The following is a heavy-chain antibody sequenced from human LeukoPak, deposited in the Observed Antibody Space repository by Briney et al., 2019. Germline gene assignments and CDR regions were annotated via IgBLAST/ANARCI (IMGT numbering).Heavy chain of an antibody. CDR3: ARGHLYDYSSTSYYFDY. V-gene: IGHV5-51*01. CDR2: IYPGDSDT. J-gene: IGHJ4*02. CDR1: GFSLTNYW. Sequence: GESLQISCQGSGFSLTNYWIAWVRQVPGKGLEWMGIIYPGDSDTRYSPSFQGQVTISADKSINTAYLQWSSLKASDTAMYYCARGHLYDYSSTSYYFDYWGQGTLVTVSS. D-gene: IGHD6-13*01.